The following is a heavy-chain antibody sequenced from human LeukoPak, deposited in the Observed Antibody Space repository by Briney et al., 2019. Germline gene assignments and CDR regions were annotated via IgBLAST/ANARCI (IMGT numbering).Heavy chain of an antibody. Sequence: GASVKVSCKASGYTFTSYGISWERQAPGQGLEWMGWISAYNGNTNYAQKLQGRVTMTTDTSTSTAYMELRSLRSDDTAVYYCARDGIYGSGSHYYYYGMDVWGQGTTVTVSS. CDR3: ARDGIYGSGSHYYYYGMDV. V-gene: IGHV1-18*01. D-gene: IGHD3-10*01. CDR2: ISAYNGNT. CDR1: GYTFTSYG. J-gene: IGHJ6*02.